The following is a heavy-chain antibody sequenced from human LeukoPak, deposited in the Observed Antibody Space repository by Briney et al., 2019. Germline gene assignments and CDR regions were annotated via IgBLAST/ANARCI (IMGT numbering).Heavy chain of an antibody. Sequence: GASVKVSCKASGYTFTSYGISWVRQAPGQGLEWMGIINPSGGSTSYAQKFQGRVTMTRDTSTSTVYMELSSLRSEDTAVYYCAREPEEGSSLDYWGQGALVTVSS. CDR3: AREPEEGSSLDY. CDR2: INPSGGST. J-gene: IGHJ4*02. V-gene: IGHV1-46*01. CDR1: GYTFTSYG. D-gene: IGHD6-13*01.